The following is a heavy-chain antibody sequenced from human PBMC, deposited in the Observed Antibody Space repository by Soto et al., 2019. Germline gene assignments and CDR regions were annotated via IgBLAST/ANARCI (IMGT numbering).Heavy chain of an antibody. J-gene: IGHJ6*03. CDR3: ARADHLGSGTYSMDV. V-gene: IGHV3-33*01. CDR1: GFTFSSYG. Sequence: GGSLRLSCAASGFTFSSYGMHWVRQAPGKGLEWVAVIWYDGSNKYYADSVKGRFTISRDNSKNTLYLQMNSLRAEDTAVYYCARADHLGSGTYSMDVWGKGTTVTVSS. D-gene: IGHD3-10*01. CDR2: IWYDGSNK.